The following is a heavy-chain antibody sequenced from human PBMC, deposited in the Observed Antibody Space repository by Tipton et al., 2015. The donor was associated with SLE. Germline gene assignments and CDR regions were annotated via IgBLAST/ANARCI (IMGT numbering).Heavy chain of an antibody. CDR3: AERYDTFEI. CDR1: GYTFTSYD. Sequence: QVQLVQSGAELKKPGASVRVSCKASGYTFTSYDITWVRQAPGQGLEWMGWISPYTGNTNFAQKLQGRVTMTADTSRSTAYMELRSLRSDDTAVYYCAERYDTFEIWGQGTTVTVSS. V-gene: IGHV1-18*01. CDR2: ISPYTGNT. D-gene: IGHD2-2*01. J-gene: IGHJ3*02.